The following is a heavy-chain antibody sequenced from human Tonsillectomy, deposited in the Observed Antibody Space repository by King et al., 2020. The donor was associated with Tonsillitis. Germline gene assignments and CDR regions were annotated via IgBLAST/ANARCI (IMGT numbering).Heavy chain of an antibody. J-gene: IGHJ6*03. CDR3: ARGNGGIVVVPATRDYYYYYMDV. D-gene: IGHD2-2*01. Sequence: VQLQQWGAGLLKPSETLSLTCAVYGGSFSGYYWSWIRQPPGKGLEWIGEINHSGSTNYNPSLKSRVTISVDTSKNQFSLKLSSVTAADTAVYYCARGNGGIVVVPATRDYYYYYMDVWGKGTTVTVSS. CDR1: GGSFSGYY. CDR2: INHSGST. V-gene: IGHV4-34*01.